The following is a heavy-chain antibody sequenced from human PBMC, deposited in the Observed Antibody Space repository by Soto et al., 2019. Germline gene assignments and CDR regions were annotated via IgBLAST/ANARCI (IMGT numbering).Heavy chain of an antibody. V-gene: IGHV4-39*01. CDR2: LYYSEAT. CDR3: ASGVGWFEP. CDR1: GDSVSSSSYY. Sequence: SETLSLTCTVSGDSVSSSSYYWGWIRQPPGKGLEWIGSLYYSEATYYNPSLKSRVTISVDTSKNQFSLKLNSVTAADTAVYYCASGVGWFEPWGHGTLLTASS. D-gene: IGHD3-10*01. J-gene: IGHJ5*02.